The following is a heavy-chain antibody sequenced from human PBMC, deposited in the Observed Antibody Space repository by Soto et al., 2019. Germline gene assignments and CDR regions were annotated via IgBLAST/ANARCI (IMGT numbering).Heavy chain of an antibody. CDR1: GGTFSSYA. Sequence: GASVKVSFKASGGTFSSYAISWLRQAPGQGLEWMGGIIPIFGTANYAQKFQGRVTITADKSTSTAYMELSSLRSEDTAVYYCARGRSDGGYSGYDYGEYYYYYGMDVWGQGTTVTVSS. CDR2: IIPIFGTA. CDR3: ARGRSDGGYSGYDYGEYYYYYGMDV. V-gene: IGHV1-69*06. D-gene: IGHD5-12*01. J-gene: IGHJ6*02.